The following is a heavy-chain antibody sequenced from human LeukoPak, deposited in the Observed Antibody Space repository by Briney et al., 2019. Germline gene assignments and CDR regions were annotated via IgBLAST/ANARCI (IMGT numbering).Heavy chain of an antibody. CDR1: GGSISSSSYY. V-gene: IGHV4-39*02. J-gene: IGHJ3*02. D-gene: IGHD4-17*01. CDR3: ARDYGDYVGAFDI. Sequence: PSETLSLTCTVSGGSISSSSYYWGWIRQPPGKGLEWIGIIYYSGSTYYNPSLKSRITISVDTSKNQFSLKLSSVTAADTTVYYCARDYGDYVGAFDIWGQGTMVTVSS. CDR2: IYYSGST.